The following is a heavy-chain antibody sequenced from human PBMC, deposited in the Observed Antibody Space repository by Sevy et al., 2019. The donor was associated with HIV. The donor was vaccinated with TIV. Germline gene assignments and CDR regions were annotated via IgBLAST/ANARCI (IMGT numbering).Heavy chain of an antibody. D-gene: IGHD6-19*01. Sequence: GGSLRLSCAASGFTVSLNYMSWVRQAPGKGLEWVSVIYSGGRTYYADSVKGRFTISGDDSKNMVYLQMNSLRDEDTAVYYCARHQTGLVWGQGTLVTVSS. J-gene: IGHJ4*02. CDR2: IYSGGRT. CDR3: ARHQTGLV. V-gene: IGHV3-53*01. CDR1: GFTVSLNY.